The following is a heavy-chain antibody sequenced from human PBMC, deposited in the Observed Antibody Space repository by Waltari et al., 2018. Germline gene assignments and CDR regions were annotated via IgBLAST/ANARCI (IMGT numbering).Heavy chain of an antibody. D-gene: IGHD1-1*01. V-gene: IGHV4-38-2*02. J-gene: IGHJ5*02. CDR2: IHHSGSA. CDR1: GYSISNVYY. CDR3: ARQPIEGNLPDWFDP. Sequence: QVQLQQSGPGLVKPSETLSLPCTVSGYSISNVYYWGWIRQPPGKGLEWIGSIHHSGSAYCNPSLNSRVTISLETSKNQFSLKLTSVAATDTAIYYCARQPIEGNLPDWFDPWGQGTLVTVSS.